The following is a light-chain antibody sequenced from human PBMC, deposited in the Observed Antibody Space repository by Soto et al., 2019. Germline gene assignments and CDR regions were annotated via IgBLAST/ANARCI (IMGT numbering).Light chain of an antibody. CDR1: SSDVGSYNL. J-gene: IGLJ1*01. CDR2: EVS. CDR3: CSYARSSTYV. Sequence: ALTQPASVSGSPGQSITISCTGTSSDVGSYNLVSWYQQHPGKAPKLMIFEVSKRPSGLSNRFSASKSGNTASLTISGLQAEDEADYYCCSYARSSTYVFGTGTKVTVL. V-gene: IGLV2-23*02.